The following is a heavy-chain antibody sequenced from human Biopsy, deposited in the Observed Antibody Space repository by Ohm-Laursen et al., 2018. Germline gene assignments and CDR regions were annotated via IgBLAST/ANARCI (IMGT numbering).Heavy chain of an antibody. D-gene: IGHD2-15*01. Sequence: SSVKVSCKASGYKFTSYGMSWVRQAPGQGLEWMGRIISVHDIANYAQKFQGRVTITADKSTSTAYMELRNLRSEDTAVYYCARTLVDCTSGTCYDVGDGMDVWGQGTTVIVSS. CDR1: GYKFTSYG. J-gene: IGHJ6*02. CDR2: IISVHDIA. CDR3: ARTLVDCTSGTCYDVGDGMDV. V-gene: IGHV1-69*04.